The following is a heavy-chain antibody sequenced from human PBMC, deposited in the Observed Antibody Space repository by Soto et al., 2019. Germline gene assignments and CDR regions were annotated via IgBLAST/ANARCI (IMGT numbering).Heavy chain of an antibody. CDR1: GGSISSYY. Sequence: NPSETLSLTCTVSGGSISSYYWSCIRQPPGKGLEWIGYIYYSGSTNYNPSLKSRVTISVDTSKNQFSLKLSSVTAADTAVYYCARRDYYDSSGYSDAFDIWGQGTMVT. J-gene: IGHJ3*02. CDR3: ARRDYYDSSGYSDAFDI. D-gene: IGHD3-22*01. CDR2: IYYSGST. V-gene: IGHV4-59*01.